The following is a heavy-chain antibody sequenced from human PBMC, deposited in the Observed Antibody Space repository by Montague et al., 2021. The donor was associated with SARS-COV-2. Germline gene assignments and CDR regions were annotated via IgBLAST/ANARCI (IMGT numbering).Heavy chain of an antibody. CDR3: AREYSSGAYFDY. CDR2: IDWDXYK. CDR1: GFSLSTSGMC. V-gene: IGHV2-70*11. J-gene: IGHJ4*02. Sequence: PALVKPTQTLTLTCTFSGFSLSTSGMCVSWIRQPPGKALEWLARIDWDXYKYYSTSLKTRLTISKDTSKNQVVLTMTNMDPVDTATYYCAREYSSGAYFDYWGQGTLVTVSS. D-gene: IGHD6-19*01.